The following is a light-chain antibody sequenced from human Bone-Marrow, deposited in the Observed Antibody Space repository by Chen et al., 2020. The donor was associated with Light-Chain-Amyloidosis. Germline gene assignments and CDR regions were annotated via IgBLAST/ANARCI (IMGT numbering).Light chain of an antibody. CDR3: AAWDNSLSGWV. Sequence: QSVLTQPPSASGTPGQTVPISCSGSSSNIGSNTVNWYQQLPGTAPKLLIYTNNQRPSGVPDRFSGAKSGTSASLAISGLQSEDEADYYCAAWDNSLSGWVFGGGTKLTVL. CDR1: SSNIGSNT. J-gene: IGLJ3*02. V-gene: IGLV1-44*01. CDR2: TNN.